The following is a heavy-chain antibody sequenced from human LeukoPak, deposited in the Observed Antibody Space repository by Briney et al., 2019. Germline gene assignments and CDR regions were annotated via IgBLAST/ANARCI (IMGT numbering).Heavy chain of an antibody. CDR3: AKGTHCSSTSCYTFWYYYYYMDV. V-gene: IGHV3-30*02. J-gene: IGHJ6*03. D-gene: IGHD2-2*02. CDR1: GFTFSSYG. CDR2: IRYDGSNK. Sequence: GGSLRLSCVASGFTFSSYGMHWVRQAPGKGLEWVAFIRYDGSNKYYADSVKGRFTISRDNSKNTLYLQMNSLRAEDTAVYYCAKGTHCSSTSCYTFWYYYYYMDVWGKGTTVTVSS.